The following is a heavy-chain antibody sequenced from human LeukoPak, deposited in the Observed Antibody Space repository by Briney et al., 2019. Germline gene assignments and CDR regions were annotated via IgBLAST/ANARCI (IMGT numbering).Heavy chain of an antibody. V-gene: IGHV3-53*01. J-gene: IGHJ4*02. CDR3: ARGVEPLAANTPAY. CDR2: LYSDGNT. Sequence: GGSLRLSCAASGFTVITNDMTWVRQAPGKGLEWVSVLYSDGNTKYADSVQGRFTISRDNSNNNLYLEMNSLSPDDTAVYYCARGVEPLAANTPAYWGQGTLVTVSS. D-gene: IGHD1-14*01. CDR1: GFTVITND.